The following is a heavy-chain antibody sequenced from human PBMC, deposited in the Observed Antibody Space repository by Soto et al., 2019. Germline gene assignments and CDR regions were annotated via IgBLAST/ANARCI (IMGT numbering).Heavy chain of an antibody. V-gene: IGHV1-18*01. J-gene: IGHJ6*02. CDR1: GYIFTSYG. Sequence: GASVKVSCKASGYIFTSYGITWVRQAPGQGLEWMGWISAYNGNTNYAQKFQGRVTLTTDTSTSTAYMELRSLRSDDTAVYYCARENYDFWSGYWSGDYGMDVWGQGTTVTVS. D-gene: IGHD3-3*01. CDR2: ISAYNGNT. CDR3: ARENYDFWSGYWSGDYGMDV.